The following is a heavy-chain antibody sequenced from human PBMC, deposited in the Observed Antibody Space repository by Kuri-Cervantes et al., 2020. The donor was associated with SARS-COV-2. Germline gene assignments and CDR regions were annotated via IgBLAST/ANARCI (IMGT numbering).Heavy chain of an antibody. D-gene: IGHD3-16*02. CDR3: ARGLGGVIVRFDY. Sequence: SETLSLTCTVSGGSISSSNYYWGWIRQPPGKGLEWIATIYYNGATQYNPSLRSRVTISVDTSKNQFSLKLSSVTAADTAVYYCARGLGGVIVRFDYWGQGTLVTVSS. V-gene: IGHV4-39*07. CDR1: GGSISSSNYY. J-gene: IGHJ4*02. CDR2: IYYNGAT.